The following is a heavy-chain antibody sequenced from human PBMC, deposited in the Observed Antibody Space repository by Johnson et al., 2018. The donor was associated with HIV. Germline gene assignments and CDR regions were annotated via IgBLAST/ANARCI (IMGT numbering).Heavy chain of an antibody. Sequence: QVQLVESGGGVVQPGRSLRLSCAASGFTFSSYAMHWVRQAPGKGLEWVAVISYDGSNKYYADSVKGRFTISRDNSKNTLYLQMNSLRAEDTAVYYCARDAKVDYGDAFDIWGQGTKVTVSS. CDR3: ARDAKVDYGDAFDI. V-gene: IGHV3-30*04. CDR1: GFTFSSYA. CDR2: ISYDGSNK. D-gene: IGHD4-17*01. J-gene: IGHJ3*02.